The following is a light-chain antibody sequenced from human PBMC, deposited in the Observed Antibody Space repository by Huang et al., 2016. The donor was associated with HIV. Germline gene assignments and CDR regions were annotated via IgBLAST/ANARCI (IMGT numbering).Light chain of an antibody. CDR2: GAS. J-gene: IGKJ3*01. CDR1: QSIRSK. CDR3: QQYNNWPFT. V-gene: IGKV3-15*01. Sequence: ERVMTQSPVTLSVSPGERATFSCRASQSIRSKLAWYQQKPGQAPRLLNYGASPRATGIPARFSGSGSGTEFTLTISSLQSEDFAVYYCQQYNNWPFTFGPGTRVDIK.